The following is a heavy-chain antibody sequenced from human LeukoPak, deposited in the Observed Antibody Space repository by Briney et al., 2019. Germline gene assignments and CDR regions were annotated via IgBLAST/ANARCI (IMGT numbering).Heavy chain of an antibody. V-gene: IGHV3-33*01. J-gene: IGHJ4*02. CDR2: IWYDGSNK. D-gene: IGHD2/OR15-2a*01. Sequence: GGSLRLSCAASGFTFSSYGMHWVRQAPGKGLEWVALIWYDGSNKYYADSVKGRLTISRDNSKNTLYLQMNSLRAGDTAVYYCAREGPRGNSQFDYWGQGTLVTVSS. CDR1: GFTFSSYG. CDR3: AREGPRGNSQFDY.